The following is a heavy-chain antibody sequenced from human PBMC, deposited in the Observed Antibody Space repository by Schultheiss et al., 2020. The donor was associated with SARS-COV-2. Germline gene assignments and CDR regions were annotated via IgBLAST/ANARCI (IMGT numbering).Heavy chain of an antibody. V-gene: IGHV1-69*05. J-gene: IGHJ4*02. CDR3: AREVVTAGKPLDY. CDR2: IIPIFGTA. Sequence: SVKVSCKASGGTFSSYAISWVRQAPGQGLEWMGGIIPIFGTANYAQRFQGRVTMTRDTSTSTVYMELSSLRSEDTAVYYCAREVVTAGKPLDYWGQGTLVTVSS. D-gene: IGHD2-2*02. CDR1: GGTFSSYA.